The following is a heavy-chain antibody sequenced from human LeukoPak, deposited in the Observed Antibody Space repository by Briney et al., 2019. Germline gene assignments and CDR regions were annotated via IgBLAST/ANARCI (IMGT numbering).Heavy chain of an antibody. V-gene: IGHV3-11*04. CDR3: ARESWYRFEY. Sequence: GGPLRLSCAASGLFFSDYYMSWIRQTPGKGLEWIAYMSSDGSPNKYADSVKGRFTISGDNAQNSVHLQMNNLRVDDTAVYYCARESWYRFEYWGQGTVVTVSS. D-gene: IGHD6-13*01. CDR2: MSSDGSPN. J-gene: IGHJ4*02. CDR1: GLFFSDYY.